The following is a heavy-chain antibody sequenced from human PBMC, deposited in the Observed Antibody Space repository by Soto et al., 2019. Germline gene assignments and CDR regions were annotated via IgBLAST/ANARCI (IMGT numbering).Heavy chain of an antibody. CDR3: AREPATATPEGVDF. D-gene: IGHD1-1*01. V-gene: IGHV1-2*02. Sequence: ASVKVSCKASGYTFSDYYIHWVRQAPGQGLEWMGWINPNSGGTKYAPKFQGGGTMTRDTSITTAYMELSRLRSGDTAVYYCAREPATATPEGVDFRGQGTLVTVSS. J-gene: IGHJ4*02. CDR2: INPNSGGT. CDR1: GYTFSDYY.